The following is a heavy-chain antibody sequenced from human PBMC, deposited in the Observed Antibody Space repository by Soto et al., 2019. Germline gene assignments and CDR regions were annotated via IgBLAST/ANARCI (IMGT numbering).Heavy chain of an antibody. Sequence: QVQLVQSGAEVKKPGSSVKVSCKASGGTFSSYAISWVRQAPGQGREWMGGIIPIFGTANYAQKFQGRVTITADESTSTDYMELSSLRSEDTAVYYCARATLSGSYYEGAFDIWGQGTMVTVSS. CDR3: ARATLSGSYYEGAFDI. V-gene: IGHV1-69*01. CDR2: IIPIFGTA. J-gene: IGHJ3*02. D-gene: IGHD1-26*01. CDR1: GGTFSSYA.